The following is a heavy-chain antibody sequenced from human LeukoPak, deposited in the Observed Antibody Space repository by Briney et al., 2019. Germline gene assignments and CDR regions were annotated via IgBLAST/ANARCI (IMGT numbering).Heavy chain of an antibody. CDR2: ISAYNGNT. CDR1: VCSAPPPA. CDR3: ARDTITMVRVAHQSWFDP. J-gene: IGHJ5*02. V-gene: IGHV1-18*01. D-gene: IGHD3-10*01. Sequence: GPSVKLPHTGPVCSAPPPAVIPGRHPPGQGLEWMGSISAYNGNTNYAQKLQGRVTMTTAPSTSTAYMELRSLRFDDTAVYYCARDTITMVRVAHQSWFDPWGDRTLVT.